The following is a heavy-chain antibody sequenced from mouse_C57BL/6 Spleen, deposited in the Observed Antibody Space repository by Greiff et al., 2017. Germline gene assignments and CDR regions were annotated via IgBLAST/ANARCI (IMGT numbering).Heavy chain of an antibody. CDR3: ARAYDYDLTWFAY. CDR2: IYPGSGST. CDR1: GYTFTSYW. V-gene: IGHV1-55*01. J-gene: IGHJ3*01. Sequence: QVQLQQPGAELVKPGASVKMSCKASGYTFTSYWITWVKQRPGQGLEWIGDIYPGSGSTNYNEKFKSKATLTVDTSSSTAYMQLSSLTSEDSAVYYCARAYDYDLTWFAYWGQGTLFTVSA. D-gene: IGHD2-4*01.